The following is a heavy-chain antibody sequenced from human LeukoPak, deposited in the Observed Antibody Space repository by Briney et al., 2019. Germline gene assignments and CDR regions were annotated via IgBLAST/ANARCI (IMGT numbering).Heavy chain of an antibody. CDR1: GFTFSSYA. J-gene: IGHJ4*02. CDR2: ISGSGGST. Sequence: GGSLRLSCAAPGFTFSSYAMSWVRQAPGKGLEWVSAISGSGGSTYYADSVKGRFTISRDNSKNTLYLQMNSLRAEDTAVYYCAKAYSDYGQYYFDYWGQGTLVTVSS. V-gene: IGHV3-23*01. D-gene: IGHD4/OR15-4a*01. CDR3: AKAYSDYGQYYFDY.